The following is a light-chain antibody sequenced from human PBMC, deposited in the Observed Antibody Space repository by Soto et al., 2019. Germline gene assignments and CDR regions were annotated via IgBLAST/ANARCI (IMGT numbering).Light chain of an antibody. CDR2: GAS. Sequence: EIVMTQSPATLSVSPGERATLSCRASQSVSSNLAWYQQKPGQAPRLLIYGASTRATGIPARFSGSGSGTEFTLTISSLQSEDFAVYYCQQXNNWPTFGQGTK. V-gene: IGKV3-15*01. J-gene: IGKJ1*01. CDR3: QQXNNWPT. CDR1: QSVSSN.